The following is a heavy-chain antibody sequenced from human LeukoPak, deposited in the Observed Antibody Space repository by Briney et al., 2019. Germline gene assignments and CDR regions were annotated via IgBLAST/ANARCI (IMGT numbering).Heavy chain of an antibody. CDR2: IYYSGST. Sequence: SSETLSLTCTVSGGSISSSSYYWSWIRQHPGKGLEWIGYIYYSGSTYYNPSLKSRVTMSVDTSKNQFSLKLSSVTAADTAVYYCARDPEYSSSPDTFDIWGQGTMVTVSS. CDR3: ARDPEYSSSPDTFDI. V-gene: IGHV4-31*03. CDR1: GGSISSSSYY. D-gene: IGHD6-13*01. J-gene: IGHJ3*02.